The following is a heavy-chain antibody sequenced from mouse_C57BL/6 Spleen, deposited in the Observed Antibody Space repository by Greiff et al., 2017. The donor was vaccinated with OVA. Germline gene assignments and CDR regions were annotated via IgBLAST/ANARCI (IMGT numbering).Heavy chain of an antibody. J-gene: IGHJ4*01. V-gene: IGHV1-42*01. CDR1: GYSFTGYY. CDR3: ARGRGAMDY. Sequence: VQLKQSGPELVKPGASVKISCKASGYSFTGYYMNWVKQSPEKSLEWIGEINPSTGGTTYNQKFKAKATLTVDKSSSTAYMQLKSLTSEDSAVYYCARGRGAMDYWGQGTSVTVSS. CDR2: INPSTGGT.